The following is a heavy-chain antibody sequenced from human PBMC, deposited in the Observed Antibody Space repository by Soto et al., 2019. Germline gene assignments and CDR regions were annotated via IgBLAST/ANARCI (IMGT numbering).Heavy chain of an antibody. V-gene: IGHV3-49*03. Sequence: GGSLRLSCMASGFTFRDYAISWFRQAPGKGLQWVSFIRSNIYDGTTEYDPSVKGRFTISRDDSKIIAYLQMNSLETEDTGVYYCTRVSPDCSDGSCYPLNWGQGTLVTVSS. D-gene: IGHD2-15*01. J-gene: IGHJ4*02. CDR2: IRSNIYDGTT. CDR1: GFTFRDYA. CDR3: TRVSPDCSDGSCYPLN.